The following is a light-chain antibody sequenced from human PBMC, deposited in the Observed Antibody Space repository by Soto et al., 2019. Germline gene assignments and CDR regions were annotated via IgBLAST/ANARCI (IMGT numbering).Light chain of an antibody. CDR1: SSDVGGYNY. CDR3: SSYTSSGTLV. J-gene: IGLJ7*01. Sequence: QSALTQPRSVSGSPGQSVTISCSGTSSDVGGYNYVSWYQQYPGKAPKLMIYEVSKRPSGVSNRFSGSKSGDTASLIISGLQAEDEADYYCSSYTSSGTLVFGGGTKLTVL. CDR2: EVS. V-gene: IGLV2-14*01.